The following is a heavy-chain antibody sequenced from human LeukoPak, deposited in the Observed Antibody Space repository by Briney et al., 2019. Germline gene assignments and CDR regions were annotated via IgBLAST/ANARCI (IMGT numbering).Heavy chain of an antibody. J-gene: IGHJ6*03. Sequence: GGSLRLSCAASGFIFSSHGMNWVRQAPGKGLEWVSGISPSGDITYYADSVKGRFTISRDNSKNTLYLQMNSLRAEDTAVYYCAKEGYYYYYMDVWGKGTTVTISS. CDR1: GFIFSSHG. V-gene: IGHV3-23*01. CDR2: ISPSGDIT. CDR3: AKEGYYYYYMDV.